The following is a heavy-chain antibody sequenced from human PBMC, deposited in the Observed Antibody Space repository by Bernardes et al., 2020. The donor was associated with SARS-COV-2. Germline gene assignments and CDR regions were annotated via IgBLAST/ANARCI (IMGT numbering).Heavy chain of an antibody. V-gene: IGHV1-18*01. CDR1: GYTFTSYG. J-gene: IGHJ6*02. D-gene: IGHD2-21*02. CDR2: ISAYNGNT. Sequence: ASMKVSCKASGYTFTSYGISWVRQAPGQGLEWMGWISAYNGNTNYAQKLQGRVTMTTDTSTSTAYMELRSLRSDDTAVYYCARDRVVTGPGYYYGMDVWGQGTTVTVSS. CDR3: ARDRVVTGPGYYYGMDV.